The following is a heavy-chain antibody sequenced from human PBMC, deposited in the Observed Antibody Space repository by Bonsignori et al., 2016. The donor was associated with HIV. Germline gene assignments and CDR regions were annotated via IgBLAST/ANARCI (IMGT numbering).Heavy chain of an antibody. D-gene: IGHD3-22*01. V-gene: IGHV3-74*01. J-gene: IGHJ4*02. CDR2: ISSDESSA. CDR1: GFTFSNYW. CDR3: ARDTVPTSFFESTGYLYY. Sequence: EVQLVESGGGSVQPGGSLRLSCADSGFTFSNYWMHWVRQVPGKGLVWVSRISSDESSATYADSVKGRFTITRDNAKNTLYLQMNSLRAEDTAVYYCARDTVPTSFFESTGYLYYWGQG.